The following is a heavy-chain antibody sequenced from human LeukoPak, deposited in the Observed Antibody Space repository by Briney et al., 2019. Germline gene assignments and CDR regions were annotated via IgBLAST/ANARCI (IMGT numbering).Heavy chain of an antibody. CDR3: MFTHDYGDS. J-gene: IGHJ4*02. Sequence: PGGSLRLSCAASGFTFSGSAMHWVRQASGKGLEWVGRIRSRSKNYATAYASSVRGRFTISRDDSKNAAYLQMNGLKTEDTATYYCMFTHDYGDSWGQGTQVTVSS. CDR1: GFTFSGSA. V-gene: IGHV3-73*01. CDR2: IRSRSKNYAT. D-gene: IGHD4-17*01.